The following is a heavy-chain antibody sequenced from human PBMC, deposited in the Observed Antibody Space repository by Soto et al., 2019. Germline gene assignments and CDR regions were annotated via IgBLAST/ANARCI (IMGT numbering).Heavy chain of an antibody. V-gene: IGHV4-59*01. J-gene: IGHJ4*01. CDR2: VYYSGST. CDR3: ARTRMIESWIDY. D-gene: IGHD2-21*01. CDR1: VDSISTYY. Sequence: SETLCLTCDFSVDSISTYYWSWIRQPPGKGLEWIGYVYYSGSTLYNPSLESRVTMSIDMSKKQVSLKLTSVIAADTAVYYCARTRMIESWIDYWGQGTMVTVSS.